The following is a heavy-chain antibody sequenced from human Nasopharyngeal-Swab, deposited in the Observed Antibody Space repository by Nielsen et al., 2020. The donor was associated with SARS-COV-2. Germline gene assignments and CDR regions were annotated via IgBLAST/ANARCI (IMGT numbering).Heavy chain of an antibody. Sequence: ASVKVSCKTSGYTFTDYYIHWLRQVPGQGLEWVGCINPDSGDTNYAQKFQGRVTVTRDRSRSTAYIELSRLRSDDTAVYYCARDYYDNYDSDFWGQGTLLTVSS. J-gene: IGHJ4*02. CDR2: INPDSGDT. CDR1: GYTFTDYY. V-gene: IGHV1-2*02. CDR3: ARDYYDNYDSDF. D-gene: IGHD3-22*01.